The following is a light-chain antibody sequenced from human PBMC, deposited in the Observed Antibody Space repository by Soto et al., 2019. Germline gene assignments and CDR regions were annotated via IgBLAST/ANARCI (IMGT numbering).Light chain of an antibody. Sequence: QSALTQPRSVSGSPGQSVTISCTGTSSDVGGYNYVSWYQQHPGKAPKLMIYDVSKRPSGVPDRFSGSKSGNTASLTISGLQFEDEADYYCCSYAGSDTLVFGGGTKLTVL. CDR3: CSYAGSDTLV. CDR2: DVS. CDR1: SSDVGGYNY. V-gene: IGLV2-11*01. J-gene: IGLJ2*01.